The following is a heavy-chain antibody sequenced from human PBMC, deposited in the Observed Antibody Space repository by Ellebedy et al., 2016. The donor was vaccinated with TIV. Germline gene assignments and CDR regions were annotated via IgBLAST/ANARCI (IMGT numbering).Heavy chain of an antibody. CDR2: IKGDGSGI. V-gene: IGHV3-74*03. Sequence: GGSLRLSCAASGFSFGSYWMLWVRQPPGKGLEWVSRIKGDGSGITYADSVRGRFTISRDDAKNSLYLQMNTLRAEDTAVYYCAKTRGYNYGYSDYWGQGTLVTVSS. CDR3: AKTRGYNYGYSDY. J-gene: IGHJ4*02. D-gene: IGHD5-18*01. CDR1: GFSFGSYW.